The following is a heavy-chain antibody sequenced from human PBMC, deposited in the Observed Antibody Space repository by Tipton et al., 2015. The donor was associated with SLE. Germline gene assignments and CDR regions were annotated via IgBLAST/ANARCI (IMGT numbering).Heavy chain of an antibody. CDR1: GGSISSHY. Sequence: TLSLTCTVSGGSISSHYWSWIRQPPGKGLEWIGYIYYSGSTNYNPSLRSRVTMSIDASQNRVSLRLKSVSAADTAVYYCARGSDGEYVRYFDVWGPGTLVTVSS. CDR2: IYYSGST. J-gene: IGHJ2*01. D-gene: IGHD4-17*01. CDR3: ARGSDGEYVRYFDV. V-gene: IGHV4-59*11.